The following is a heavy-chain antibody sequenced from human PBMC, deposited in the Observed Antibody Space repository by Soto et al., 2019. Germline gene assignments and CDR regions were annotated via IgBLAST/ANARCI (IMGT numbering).Heavy chain of an antibody. CDR1: GGTFSSYT. CDR2: IIPILGIA. CDR3: ARDCSSTSCYYPDAFDI. D-gene: IGHD2-2*01. Sequence: SVKVSCKASGGTFSSYTISWVRQAPGQGLEWMGRIIPILGIANYAQKFQGRVTITADKSTSTAYMELSSLRSEDTAVYYCARDCSSTSCYYPDAFDIWGQGTMVTVSS. J-gene: IGHJ3*02. V-gene: IGHV1-69*04.